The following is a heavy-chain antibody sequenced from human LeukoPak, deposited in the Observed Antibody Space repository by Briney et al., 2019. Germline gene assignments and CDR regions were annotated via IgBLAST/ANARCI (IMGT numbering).Heavy chain of an antibody. Sequence: PGGSLRLSCVISGYTFSHYGFHWVRQAPGKALEWVAFISYDGNNKYEDSVKGRFTISRDNSKSTLHLQMHGLGAEDTAVYYCARDPLDISRWTNAFDIWGQGTTVIVS. J-gene: IGHJ3*02. V-gene: IGHV3-30*03. CDR3: ARDPLDISRWTNAFDI. D-gene: IGHD5-12*01. CDR2: ISYDGNN. CDR1: GYTFSHYG.